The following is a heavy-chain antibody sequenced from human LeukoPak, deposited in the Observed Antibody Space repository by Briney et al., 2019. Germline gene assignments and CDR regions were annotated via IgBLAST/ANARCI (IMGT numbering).Heavy chain of an antibody. Sequence: SETLSLTCTVSGGAISSGDYYWSWIRQPPGKGLEWIGYSYYSGNTYYNPSLMSRVTISMDTSKNQFSLKLNSMTAADTAVYYCATAPYEYIWGTYRTNWFDPWGQGTLVTVSS. CDR3: ATAPYEYIWGTYRTNWFDP. CDR2: SYYSGNT. V-gene: IGHV4-30-4*01. D-gene: IGHD3-16*02. CDR1: GGAISSGDYY. J-gene: IGHJ5*02.